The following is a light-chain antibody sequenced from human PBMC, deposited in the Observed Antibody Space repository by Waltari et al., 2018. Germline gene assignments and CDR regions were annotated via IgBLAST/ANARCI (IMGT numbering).Light chain of an antibody. Sequence: EVVLTQSPGTLSLSPGERAHLFCRASQGISRYLVWYQQRPGQAPRLLIYGASIRAAGIPDRFSGSGSGTDFTLSISRLEPEDFAVYYCQNHERLPATFGQGTRVEIK. V-gene: IGKV3-20*01. CDR1: QGISRY. CDR3: QNHERLPAT. J-gene: IGKJ1*01. CDR2: GAS.